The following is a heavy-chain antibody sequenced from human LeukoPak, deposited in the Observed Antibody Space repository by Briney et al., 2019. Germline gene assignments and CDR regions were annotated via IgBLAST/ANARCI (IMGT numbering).Heavy chain of an antibody. CDR1: GYTFTSYG. Sequence: ASVKVSXKASGYTFTSYGISWVRQAPGQGLEWMGWISAYNGNTNYAQKLQGRVTMTTDTSTTTAYMELRSLRSDDTAVYFCARGSDYGDYGDYWGQGTLITVSS. D-gene: IGHD4-17*01. V-gene: IGHV1-18*01. CDR3: ARGSDYGDYGDY. J-gene: IGHJ4*02. CDR2: ISAYNGNT.